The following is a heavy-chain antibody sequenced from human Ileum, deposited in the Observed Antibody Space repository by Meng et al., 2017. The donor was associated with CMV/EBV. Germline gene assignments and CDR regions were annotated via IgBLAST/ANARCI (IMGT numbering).Heavy chain of an antibody. D-gene: IGHD1-1*01. CDR2: IYTSGST. J-gene: IGHJ4*02. V-gene: IGHV4-4*07. CDR3: ARDTGTTGTGSLFDY. Sequence: QVQLQWRGPGTGKPSETPPPPCTVSGGSISNYYWNWMRQPDGKGLEWIGRIYTSGSTNYNPSLKSRVTISIDTSKNQFSLKLTSVTAADTAVYYCARDTGTTGTGSLFDYWGQGTLVTVSS. CDR1: GGSISNYY.